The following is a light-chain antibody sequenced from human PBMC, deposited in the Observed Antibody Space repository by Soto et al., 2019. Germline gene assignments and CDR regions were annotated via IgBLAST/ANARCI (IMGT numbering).Light chain of an antibody. CDR1: QGIRNY. CDR2: AAS. Sequence: DIQMTQSPSSLSASVGDRVTITCRASQGIRNYLAWYQQKPGKVPKLLISAASTLRSGVPSRFSGSGSGTDFTLTVSSLQPEDVATYYCQEYDSAPFTFGPG. J-gene: IGKJ3*01. CDR3: QEYDSAPFT. V-gene: IGKV1-27*01.